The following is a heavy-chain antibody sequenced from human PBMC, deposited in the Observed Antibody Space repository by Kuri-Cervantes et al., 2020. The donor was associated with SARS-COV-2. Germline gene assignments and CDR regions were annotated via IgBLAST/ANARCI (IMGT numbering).Heavy chain of an antibody. Sequence: GESLKISCAASGFIVSSSYMSWVRQAPGKGLEWVSIIYAGGGTYYADSVKGQFTISRDISKNTVFLQMNRLRPEDTAVYYCARSCTYARCSEYFQHWARAPWSPSPQ. V-gene: IGHV3-66*02. CDR2: IYAGGGT. J-gene: IGHJ1*01. CDR1: GFIVSSSY. CDR3: ARSCTYARCSEYFQH. D-gene: IGHD2-8*01.